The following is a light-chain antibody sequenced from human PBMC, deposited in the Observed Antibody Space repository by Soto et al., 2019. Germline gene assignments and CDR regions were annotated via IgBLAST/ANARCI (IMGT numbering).Light chain of an antibody. CDR1: QYINTR. V-gene: IGKV3-20*01. Sequence: EIVLTHSPATLSCFPFDRVTLXFMASQYINTRLAWYQHRPGQAPRLLIYQTSIRAAGIPARFSASGSGTDFTLTISRLEPEDFAVYYCQQYGSSPITFGQGTRLEIK. CDR3: QQYGSSPIT. CDR2: QTS. J-gene: IGKJ5*01.